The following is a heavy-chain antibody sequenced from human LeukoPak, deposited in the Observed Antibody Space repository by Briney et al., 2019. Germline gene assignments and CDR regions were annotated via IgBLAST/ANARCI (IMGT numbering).Heavy chain of an antibody. CDR3: ARDQVVLRFLDGYYYYMDV. CDR2: ISAYNGNT. Sequence: GASVKVSCKASGYTFTSYGISWVRQAPGQGLEWMGWISAYNGNTNYAQKLQGRVTMTTGTSTSTAYMELRSLRSDDTAVYYCARDQVVLRFLDGYYYYMDVWGKGTTVTVSS. V-gene: IGHV1-18*01. CDR1: GYTFTSYG. J-gene: IGHJ6*03. D-gene: IGHD3-3*01.